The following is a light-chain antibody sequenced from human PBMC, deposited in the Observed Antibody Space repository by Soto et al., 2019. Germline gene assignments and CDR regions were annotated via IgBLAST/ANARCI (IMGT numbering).Light chain of an antibody. CDR3: CSYAGTYTVL. CDR1: SSDVGGYNY. V-gene: IGLV2-11*01. J-gene: IGLJ2*01. Sequence: QSALTQPRSVSGSPGQSVTISCTGTSSDVGGYNYVSRYQQHPGKAPKLMIYEVSKRPSGAPDRFSGSKSGNTASLTISGLQTEDEADYYCCSYAGTYTVLFGGGTKLTVL. CDR2: EVS.